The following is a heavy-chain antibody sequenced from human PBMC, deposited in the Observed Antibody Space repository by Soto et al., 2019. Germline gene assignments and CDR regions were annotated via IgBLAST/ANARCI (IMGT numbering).Heavy chain of an antibody. D-gene: IGHD3-22*01. CDR1: GGSFSCYY. J-gene: IGHJ4*02. Sequence: SETLSLTCAVYGGSFSCYYWSWIRQPPGKGLEWIGEINNSGSTNYNPSLKSRVTISVDTSKNQFSLKMSSVTVADTAVYYCARGNAYYYDSSGYYLTRYFDYWGQGTLVTVS. CDR3: ARGNAYYYDSSGYYLTRYFDY. CDR2: INNSGST. V-gene: IGHV4-34*01.